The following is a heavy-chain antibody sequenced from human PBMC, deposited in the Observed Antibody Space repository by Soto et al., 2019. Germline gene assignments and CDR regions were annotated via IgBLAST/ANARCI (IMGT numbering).Heavy chain of an antibody. D-gene: IGHD4-17*01. Sequence: GSSVKLSCKASGGPFSSYAISWVRQAPGQGLEWMGGIIPIFGTANYAQKFQGRVTITADESTSTAYMELSSLRSEDTAVYYCARFGGDYAPRYYYGMDVWGQGTTVTVSS. CDR2: IIPIFGTA. CDR1: GGPFSSYA. J-gene: IGHJ6*02. CDR3: ARFGGDYAPRYYYGMDV. V-gene: IGHV1-69*13.